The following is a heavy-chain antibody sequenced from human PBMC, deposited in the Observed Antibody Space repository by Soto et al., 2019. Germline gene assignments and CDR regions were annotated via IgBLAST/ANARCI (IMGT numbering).Heavy chain of an antibody. D-gene: IGHD3-3*01. CDR1: GGSISSYY. V-gene: IGHV4-59*08. J-gene: IGHJ6*03. CDR3: ARLGDYDFWSGYYSPPYYYYYMDV. Sequence: LSLTCTVSGGSISSYYWSWIRQPPGKGLEWIGYIYYSGSTNYNPSLKSRVTISVDTSKNQFSLKLSSVTAADTAVYYCARLGDYDFWSGYYSPPYYYYYMDVWGKGTTVTVSS. CDR2: IYYSGST.